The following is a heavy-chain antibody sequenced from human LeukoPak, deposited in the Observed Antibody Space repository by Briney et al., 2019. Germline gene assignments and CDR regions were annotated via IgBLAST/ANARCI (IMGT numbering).Heavy chain of an antibody. Sequence: PGGSLRLSCAASGFTFSSYSMNWVRQAPGKGLEWVANIKQHGSEKYYVGSVKGRFTISKDNAKNSLYLQMNSLRAEDTAVYYCAGDLSRSFSMIRGLIQHREFDFWGRGTLVTVSS. J-gene: IGHJ4*02. D-gene: IGHD3-10*01. CDR1: GFTFSSYS. CDR2: IKQHGSEK. V-gene: IGHV3-7*01. CDR3: AGDLSRSFSMIRGLIQHREFDF.